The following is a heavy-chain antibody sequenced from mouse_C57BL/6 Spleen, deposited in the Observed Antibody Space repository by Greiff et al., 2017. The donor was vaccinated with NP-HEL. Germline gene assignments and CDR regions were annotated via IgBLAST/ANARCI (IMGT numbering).Heavy chain of an antibody. Sequence: VQRVESGPELVKPGASVKISCKASGYAFSSSWMNWVKQRPGKGLEWIGRIYPGDGDTNYNGKFKGKATLTADKSSSTAYMQLSSLTSEDSAVYFCANYDYDVAWFAYWGQGTLVTVCA. CDR3: ANYDYDVAWFAY. CDR2: IYPGDGDT. CDR1: GYAFSSSW. V-gene: IGHV1-82*01. D-gene: IGHD2-4*01. J-gene: IGHJ3*01.